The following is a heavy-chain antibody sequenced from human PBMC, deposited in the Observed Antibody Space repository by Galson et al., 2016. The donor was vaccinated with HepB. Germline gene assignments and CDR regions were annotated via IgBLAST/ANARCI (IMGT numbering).Heavy chain of an antibody. CDR2: ISWNSGSI. CDR3: AKDSGAYYYDSSGYRRNAFDI. J-gene: IGHJ3*02. V-gene: IGHV3-9*02. Sequence: SLRLSCAASGFTSDHYAMHWVRQAPGKGLEWVSGISWNSGSIGYADSVKGRFTISRDNAKNSLYLQMNSLRAENTALYYCAKDSGAYYYDSSGYRRNAFDIWGQGTVVTVSS. D-gene: IGHD3-22*01. CDR1: GFTSDHYA.